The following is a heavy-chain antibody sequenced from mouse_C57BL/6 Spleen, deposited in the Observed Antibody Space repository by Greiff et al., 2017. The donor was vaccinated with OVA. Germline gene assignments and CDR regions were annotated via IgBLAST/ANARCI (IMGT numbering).Heavy chain of an antibody. CDR3: ASPYYSSGGYYAMDY. J-gene: IGHJ4*01. CDR2: ISSGSSTI. D-gene: IGHD2-5*01. V-gene: IGHV5-17*01. CDR1: GFTFSDYG. Sequence: EVMLVESGGGLVKPGGSLKLSCAASGFTFSDYGMHWVRQAPEKGLEWVAYISSGSSTIYYADTVTGRFTISRANAKQTLFLQMTSLRSEYTAMYDCASPYYSSGGYYAMDYWGQGTSVTVSS.